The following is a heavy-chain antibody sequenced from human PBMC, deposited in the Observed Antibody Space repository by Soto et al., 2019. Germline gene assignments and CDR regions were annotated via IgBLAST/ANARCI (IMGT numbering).Heavy chain of an antibody. J-gene: IGHJ4*02. Sequence: QITLKESGPTLVKPTQTLTLTCTFSGFSLSTSGVGVGWIRQPPGKALEWLALIYWDDDKRYSPSLKSRLTIAKDTSKNQLVLTMTNIDPVDTATNYCANFYVSSGYTGYWGQGTLVTVSS. CDR3: ANFYVSSGYTGY. CDR2: IYWDDDK. D-gene: IGHD3-22*01. CDR1: GFSLSTSGVG. V-gene: IGHV2-5*02.